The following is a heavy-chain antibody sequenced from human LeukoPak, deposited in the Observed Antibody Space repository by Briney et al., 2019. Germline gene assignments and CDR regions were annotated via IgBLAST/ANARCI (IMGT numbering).Heavy chain of an antibody. CDR2: IYYSGST. J-gene: IGHJ4*02. CDR3: ARLGPGPFDY. V-gene: IGHV4-59*08. Sequence: PSETLSLTCTVSGGSTSSYYWSWIRQPPGKGLEWIGYIYYSGSTNYNPSLKSRVTISVDTSKNQFSLKLGSVTAADTAVYYCARLGPGPFDYWGQGTLVTVSS. CDR1: GGSTSSYY. D-gene: IGHD2-2*01.